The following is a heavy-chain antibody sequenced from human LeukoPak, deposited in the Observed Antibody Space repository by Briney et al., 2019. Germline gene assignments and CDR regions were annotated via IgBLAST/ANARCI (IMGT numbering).Heavy chain of an antibody. Sequence: SQTLSLTCTVSGGSISSGSYYWSWIRQPAGKGLEWIGRIYTSGSTNYNPSLKTRVTISVDTSKNQFSVKMSSVTAADTAVYYCASFPPYYDFWSGYSGSEDVWGKGTTVTVSS. D-gene: IGHD3-3*01. J-gene: IGHJ6*04. CDR3: ASFPPYYDFWSGYSGSEDV. CDR1: GGSISSGSYY. CDR2: IYTSGST. V-gene: IGHV4-61*02.